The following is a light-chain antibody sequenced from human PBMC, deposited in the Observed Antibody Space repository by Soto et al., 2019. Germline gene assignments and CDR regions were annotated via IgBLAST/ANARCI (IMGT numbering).Light chain of an antibody. V-gene: IGKV3-15*01. Sequence: EIVMTQSPATLSVSPGERATLSCRASQSVSSNLAWYQQKPGQAPRLLIYGASTRATGIPARFSGSGSGTEFTLTFSRLQSEDFAVYYCQQYNNWPPYTFGQGTKLEIK. CDR3: QQYNNWPPYT. J-gene: IGKJ2*01. CDR2: GAS. CDR1: QSVSSN.